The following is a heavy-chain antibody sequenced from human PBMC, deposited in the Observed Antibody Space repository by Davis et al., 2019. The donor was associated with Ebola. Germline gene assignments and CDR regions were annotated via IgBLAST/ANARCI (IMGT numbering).Heavy chain of an antibody. J-gene: IGHJ6*02. D-gene: IGHD3-10*01. CDR2: MNPNSGNT. CDR3: ARGGMGSHDTYYGLDV. Sequence: ASVKVSCKASGYTFTNYDINWVRQAPGQGLEWMGWMNPNSGNTGYAQEFQGRVTMTRDTSISTAYMELSSLRSGDTAVYYCARGGMGSHDTYYGLDVWGQGTTVTVSS. V-gene: IGHV1-8*01. CDR1: GYTFTNYD.